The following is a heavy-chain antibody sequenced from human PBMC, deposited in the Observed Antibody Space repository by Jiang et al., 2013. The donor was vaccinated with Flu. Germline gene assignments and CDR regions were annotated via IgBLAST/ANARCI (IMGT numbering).Heavy chain of an antibody. V-gene: IGHV2-5*02. CDR3: ARRLDYRDVFDI. D-gene: IGHD4-11*01. CDR2: IYWDDDQ. Sequence: TLTLTCTFSGFSLSRSGVGVGWIRQPPGKALEWLALIYWDDDQKYSPSLESRLTISKGTSRNQVVLTMTNMDPVDTATYYCARRLDYRDVFDIWGQGTMLTVSS. J-gene: IGHJ3*02. CDR1: GFSLSRSGVG.